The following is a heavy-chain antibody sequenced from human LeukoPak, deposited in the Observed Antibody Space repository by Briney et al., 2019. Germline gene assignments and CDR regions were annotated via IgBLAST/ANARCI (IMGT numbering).Heavy chain of an antibody. Sequence: GGSLRLSCAVSGLTFNNYAMSWVRQAPGKGLDWVSTISNSGDSTYYADSVKGRFADSRDNSKNTVYLQLNSLSAEDTAVYYCYGEGYWGQGTLVTISS. D-gene: IGHD4/OR15-4a*01. CDR3: YGEGY. CDR2: ISNSGDST. J-gene: IGHJ4*02. CDR1: GLTFNNYA. V-gene: IGHV3-23*01.